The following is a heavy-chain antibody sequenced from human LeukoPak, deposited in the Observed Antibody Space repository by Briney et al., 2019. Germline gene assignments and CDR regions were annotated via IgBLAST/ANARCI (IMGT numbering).Heavy chain of an antibody. D-gene: IGHD3-16*02. Sequence: APVRASCKASGYTFTSYGISWVGRAPGHGRGWRGWISAYNGNTNYAQKLQGRVTMTTDSSTSTAYMELRSLRSDDTAVYYCARRNIMITFGGVIPYYFDYWGQGTLVTVSS. CDR2: ISAYNGNT. CDR3: ARRNIMITFGGVIPYYFDY. J-gene: IGHJ4*02. V-gene: IGHV1-18*01. CDR1: GYTFTSYG.